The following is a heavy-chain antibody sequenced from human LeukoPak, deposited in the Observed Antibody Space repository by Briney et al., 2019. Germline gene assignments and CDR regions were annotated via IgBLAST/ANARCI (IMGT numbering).Heavy chain of an antibody. J-gene: IGHJ6*02. V-gene: IGHV4-39*02. CDR2: IYYTGST. CDR3: ARGDGGTTSLYYYYGMDV. Sequence: SETLSLTCTVSGGSINSTSHFWAWIRQPPGKGLEWIGTIYYTGSTYYNPSLKSRVTISVDTSKNHFSLKLNSVTAADTAVYYCARGDGGTTSLYYYYGMDVWGQGTTVTVSS. CDR1: GGSINSTSHF. D-gene: IGHD1/OR15-1a*01.